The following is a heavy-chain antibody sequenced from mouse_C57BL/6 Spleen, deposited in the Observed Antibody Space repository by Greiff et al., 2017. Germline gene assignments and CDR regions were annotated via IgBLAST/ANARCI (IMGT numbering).Heavy chain of an antibody. D-gene: IGHD1-1*01. CDR1: GYAFSSSW. Sequence: VKLQQSGPELVKPGASVKISCKASGYAFSSSWMHWVKQRPGKGLEWIGRIYPGDGDTNYNGKFKGKATLTADKSSSTAYMQLSSLTSEDSAVYFCALYYGSTSFAYWGQGTLVTVSA. CDR2: IYPGDGDT. J-gene: IGHJ3*01. CDR3: ALYYGSTSFAY. V-gene: IGHV1-82*01.